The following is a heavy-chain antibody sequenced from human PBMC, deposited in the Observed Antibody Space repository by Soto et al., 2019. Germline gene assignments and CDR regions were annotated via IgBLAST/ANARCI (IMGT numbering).Heavy chain of an antibody. J-gene: IGHJ4*02. CDR1: GGTFNSYG. D-gene: IGHD3-10*01. Sequence: QVQLVQSATEVKKPGSSVKVSCQASGGTFNSYGISWVRRAPGQGLEWMGAILPVFDTISSGQRFRGRVSITADEVTTTAYMELSGLRSEDTAIYYCATAGFRGTSIQQFECWGQGTLVNVSP. V-gene: IGHV1-69*01. CDR3: ATAGFRGTSIQQFEC. CDR2: ILPVFDTI.